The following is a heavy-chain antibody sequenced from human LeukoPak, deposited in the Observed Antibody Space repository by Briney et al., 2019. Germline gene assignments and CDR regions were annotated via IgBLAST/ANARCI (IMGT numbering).Heavy chain of an antibody. CDR2: IIHSGST. Sequence: SETLSLTCAVYGGSFSGYYWRWIRQPPGKGLEWIGEIIHSGSTNYNQSLKSRVTISVDTSKNQFSLKLSSVTAADTAVYYCARTYYDFWSGHKGAFDIWGQGTMVTVSS. CDR1: GGSFSGYY. V-gene: IGHV4-34*12. D-gene: IGHD3-3*01. CDR3: ARTYYDFWSGHKGAFDI. J-gene: IGHJ3*02.